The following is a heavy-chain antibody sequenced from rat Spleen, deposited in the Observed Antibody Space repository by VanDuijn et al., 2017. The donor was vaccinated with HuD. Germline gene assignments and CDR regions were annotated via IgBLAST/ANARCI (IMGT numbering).Heavy chain of an antibody. D-gene: IGHD1-12*01. J-gene: IGHJ2*01. CDR1: GFTFSDYY. CDR2: ISYDAGNT. Sequence: EVQLVESGGGLVQPGRSLKLSCAASGFTFSDYYMAWVRQAPTKGLEWVATISYDAGNTYYPDSVKGRFTISRDNTKSTLYLRMNSLRSEDTAIYYCTREDYVLTDWGQGVMVTVSS. CDR3: TREDYVLTD. V-gene: IGHV5-20*01.